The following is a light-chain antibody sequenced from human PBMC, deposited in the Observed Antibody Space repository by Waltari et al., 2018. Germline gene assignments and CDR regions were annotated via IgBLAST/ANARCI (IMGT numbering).Light chain of an antibody. CDR2: GAS. J-gene: IGKJ1*01. CDR3: QQYGTPRT. Sequence: EIVLTQSPGTLSLSPGERATLSCRASQSVGSSYLAWYQQKPGQAPRLLIYGASSRATDIPDRFSGSGSGTDFTLTISRLEPEDFAVYYCQQYGTPRTFGQGTKVEIK. CDR1: QSVGSSY. V-gene: IGKV3-20*01.